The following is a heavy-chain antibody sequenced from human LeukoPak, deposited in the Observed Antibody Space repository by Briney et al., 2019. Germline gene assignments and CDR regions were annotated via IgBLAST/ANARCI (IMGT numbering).Heavy chain of an antibody. D-gene: IGHD2-2*01. CDR3: ARAEGYCSSTSCSPYYYYMDV. CDR2: IYYSGST. V-gene: IGHV4-39*07. Sequence: SETLSLTCTVSGGSISSSSYYWGWIRQPPGKGLEWIGSIYYSGSTNYNPSLKSRVTISVDTSKNQFSLKLSSVTAADTAVYYCARAEGYCSSTSCSPYYYYMDVWGKGTTVTVSS. J-gene: IGHJ6*03. CDR1: GGSISSSSYY.